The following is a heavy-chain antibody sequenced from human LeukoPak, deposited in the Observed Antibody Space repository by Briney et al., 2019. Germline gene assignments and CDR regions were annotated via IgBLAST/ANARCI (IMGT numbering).Heavy chain of an antibody. V-gene: IGHV3-30*02. D-gene: IGHD2-2*01. CDR2: IRYDGSNK. CDR3: AKVSYIVVVPAAPDY. CDR1: GFTFSSYA. J-gene: IGHJ4*02. Sequence: GGSLRLSCAASGFTFSSYAMHWVRQAPGKGLEWVAFIRYDGSNKYYADSVKGRFTISRDNSKNTLYLQMNSLRAEDTAVYYCAKVSYIVVVPAAPDYWGQGTLVTVSS.